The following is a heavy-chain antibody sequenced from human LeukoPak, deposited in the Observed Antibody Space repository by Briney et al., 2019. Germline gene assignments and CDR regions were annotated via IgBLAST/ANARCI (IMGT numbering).Heavy chain of an antibody. V-gene: IGHV1-69*13. CDR3: ARVLYYDILTGYPRPEYYFDY. CDR2: IIPIFGTA. D-gene: IGHD3-9*01. CDR1: GGTFSSYV. J-gene: IGHJ4*02. Sequence: ASVNVSCKASGGTFSSYVMSWVRQAPGQGIEWMGGIIPIFGTANYAQKFQGRVTITADESTSTAYMELSSLRSEDTAVYYCARVLYYDILTGYPRPEYYFDYWGQGTLVTVSS.